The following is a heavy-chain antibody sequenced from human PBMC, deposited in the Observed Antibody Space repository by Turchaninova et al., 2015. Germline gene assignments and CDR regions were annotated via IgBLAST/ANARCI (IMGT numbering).Heavy chain of an antibody. CDR1: GFTFSNAW. CDR2: IRRKTDVYTK. J-gene: IGHJ6*02. Sequence: ELQLVESGGGLVKPGGSLRLSCSASGFTFSNAWMRWVRQAPGQGLEWVARIRRKTDVYTKDYAEPVTGRFTISRNDSKNTLYLQMNSLKTEDTAVYDCTTGPRGNYFGMDVGGQGTTVTVSS. CDR3: TTGPRGNYFGMDV. V-gene: IGHV3-15*01. D-gene: IGHD3-10*01.